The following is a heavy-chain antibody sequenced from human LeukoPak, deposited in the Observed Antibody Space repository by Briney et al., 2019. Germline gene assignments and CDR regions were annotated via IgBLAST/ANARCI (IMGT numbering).Heavy chain of an antibody. Sequence: SETLSLTCTVSGASISNYYCSWIRQSPGKGLEWIGYIYYSGTTNYNPSLKSRVTISVNTSKNQFSLKLTSVTAADTAVYYCARSGSYGGHFDNWGQGTLVTVSS. V-gene: IGHV4-59*08. CDR1: GASISNYY. J-gene: IGHJ4*02. D-gene: IGHD1-26*01. CDR3: ARSGSYGGHFDN. CDR2: IYYSGTT.